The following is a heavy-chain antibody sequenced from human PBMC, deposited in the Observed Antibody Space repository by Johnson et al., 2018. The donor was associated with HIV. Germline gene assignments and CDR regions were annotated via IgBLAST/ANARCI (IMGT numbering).Heavy chain of an antibody. Sequence: VQLVESGGGLVQPGGSLRLSCAASGFTVSGDYMSWVRQAPGKGLEWVSLIYNDGSTYYADSVEGRFTISRDNSKNMVYLQMNSLRAEDTAVYYCANNRKGAFDVWGQGTMVTVSS. D-gene: IGHD2/OR15-2a*01. CDR2: IYNDGST. CDR3: ANNRKGAFDV. J-gene: IGHJ3*01. CDR1: GFTVSGDY. V-gene: IGHV3-66*01.